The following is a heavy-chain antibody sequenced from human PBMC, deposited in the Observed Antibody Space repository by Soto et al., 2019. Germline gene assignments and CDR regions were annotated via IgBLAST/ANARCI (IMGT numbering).Heavy chain of an antibody. CDR1: GGTFSNYA. Sequence: GASVKVSCKASGGTFSNYAITWVRQAPGKGLEWLGSFIPKDGKANYAQKFQGRVTMTEDTSTDTAYMELSSLRSEDTAVYYCATDAIVAAFTLDYWGQGTLVTVSS. CDR2: FIPKDGKA. V-gene: IGHV1-69*04. CDR3: ATDAIVAAFTLDY. D-gene: IGHD1-26*01. J-gene: IGHJ4*02.